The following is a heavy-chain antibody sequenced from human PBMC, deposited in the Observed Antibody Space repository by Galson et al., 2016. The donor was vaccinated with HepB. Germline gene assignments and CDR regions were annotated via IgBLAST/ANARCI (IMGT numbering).Heavy chain of an antibody. CDR3: AREGGDGWELYNWLDS. CDR1: GGIFSTYA. Sequence: SVKVSCKASGGIFSTYAINWVRQAPGQGLEWMGGIIPRFSTPNYAQKFKDRLTITADESTTTVSMELSSLRFEDTAMYYCAREGGDGWELYNWLDSWGQGTLVTVSS. V-gene: IGHV1-69*13. D-gene: IGHD1-26*01. J-gene: IGHJ5*01. CDR2: IIPRFSTP.